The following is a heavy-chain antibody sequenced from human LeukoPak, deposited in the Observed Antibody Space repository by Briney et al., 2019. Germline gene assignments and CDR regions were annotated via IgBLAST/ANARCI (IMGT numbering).Heavy chain of an antibody. Sequence: GGSLTLSCAASGFTFSSYSMNWVRQAPGKGLEWVSSISSSSSYIYYADSVKGGFTISTDNAKNSLYLQMSSLRAEDTAVYYCARPQCSSTSCWFDYWGQGTLVTVSS. J-gene: IGHJ4*02. D-gene: IGHD2-2*01. V-gene: IGHV3-21*01. CDR1: GFTFSSYS. CDR3: ARPQCSSTSCWFDY. CDR2: ISSSSSYI.